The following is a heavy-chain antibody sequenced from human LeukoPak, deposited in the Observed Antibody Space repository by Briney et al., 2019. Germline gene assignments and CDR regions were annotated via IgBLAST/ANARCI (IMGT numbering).Heavy chain of an antibody. CDR3: STTHYNFGDLDH. D-gene: IGHD3-3*01. CDR2: IKTKSDGWTT. CDR1: GFIFSSAW. J-gene: IGHJ4*02. V-gene: IGHV3-15*01. Sequence: PGGSLRLSCAASGFIFSSAWMNWVRQAPGKGLEWVGHIKTKSDGWTTNYAAPVKGRFTISRDDSKNMVYLQMNSLKTEDTAVYYCSTTHYNFGDLDHWGQGALVTVSS.